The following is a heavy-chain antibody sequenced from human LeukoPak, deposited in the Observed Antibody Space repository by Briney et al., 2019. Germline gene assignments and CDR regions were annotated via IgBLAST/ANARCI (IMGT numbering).Heavy chain of an antibody. J-gene: IGHJ6*03. CDR3: AKNGDRGAYCTGGTCYPYFYYYMDV. CDR2: IFPSGGEI. V-gene: IGHV3-23*01. D-gene: IGHD2-15*01. CDR1: GFTFSTFA. Sequence: GGSLRLSCAASGFTFSTFAMIWVRQPPGKGLEWVSSIFPSGGEIHYADSVRGRFTISRDNSKSTLSLQMNSLRAEDTAIYYCAKNGDRGAYCTGGTCYPYFYYYMDVWGKGTTVTI.